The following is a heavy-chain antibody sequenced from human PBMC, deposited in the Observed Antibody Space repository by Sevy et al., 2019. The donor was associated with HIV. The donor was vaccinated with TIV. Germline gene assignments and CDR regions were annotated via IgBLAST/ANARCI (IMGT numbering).Heavy chain of an antibody. CDR2: IYYSGST. Sequence: SETLSLTCTVSGGSIRSYYWSWIRQPPGKGLEWIGYIYYSGSTNYIPSLKSRVTISVDTSENQFSLKLSSVTAADTAVYYCARVGSDWELDYWGQGTLVTVSS. V-gene: IGHV4-59*01. CDR1: GGSIRSYY. CDR3: ARVGSDWELDY. D-gene: IGHD1-26*01. J-gene: IGHJ4*02.